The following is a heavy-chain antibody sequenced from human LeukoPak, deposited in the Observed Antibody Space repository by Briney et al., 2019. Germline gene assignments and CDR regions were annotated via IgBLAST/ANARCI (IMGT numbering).Heavy chain of an antibody. J-gene: IGHJ4*02. CDR3: AKGKECSFSSVIFDY. D-gene: IGHD6-6*01. CDR1: GFTFDDYA. CDR2: ISWNSGNI. Sequence: GRSLRLSCAASGFTFDDYAMHWVRQAPGKGLEWVSGISWNSGNIKYADSVKGRFTISRDNAKNSLYLQMNSLRAEDTAFYYCAKGKECSFSSVIFDYWGQGTLVTVSS. V-gene: IGHV3-9*01.